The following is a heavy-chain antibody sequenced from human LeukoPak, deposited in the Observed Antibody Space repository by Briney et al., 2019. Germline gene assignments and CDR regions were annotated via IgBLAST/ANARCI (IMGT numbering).Heavy chain of an antibody. CDR2: INSDGSWT. CDR3: VSFYKTY. J-gene: IGHJ4*02. V-gene: IGHV3-74*01. D-gene: IGHD2/OR15-2a*01. CDR1: GNYW. Sequence: GGSLRLSCAASGNYWMHWVRQAPGKGLVWVSHINSDGSWTSYADSVKGRFTISKDNAKNTVYLQMNSLRAEDTAVYYCVSFYKTYWGRGTLVTVSS.